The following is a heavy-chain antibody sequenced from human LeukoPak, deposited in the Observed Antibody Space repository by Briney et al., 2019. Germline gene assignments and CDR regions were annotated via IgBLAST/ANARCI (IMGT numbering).Heavy chain of an antibody. Sequence: KPSETLSLTCTVSGGSISSSSYYWGWIRQPPGKGLEWIGSIYYSGSTYYNPSLKSRVTISVDTSKNQFSLKLSSVTAADTAVYYCASFNTRQWLFDYWGQGTLVTVSS. J-gene: IGHJ4*02. CDR1: GGSISSSSYY. CDR3: ASFNTRQWLFDY. D-gene: IGHD6-19*01. CDR2: IYYSGST. V-gene: IGHV4-39*01.